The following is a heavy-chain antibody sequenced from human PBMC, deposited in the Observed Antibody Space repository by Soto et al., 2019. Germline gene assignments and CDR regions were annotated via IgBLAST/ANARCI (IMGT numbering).Heavy chain of an antibody. CDR2: ISSRSDI. CDR1: VFTLRTSS. D-gene: IGHD2-2*02. CDR3: ARAYTAWPLAYGLDV. Sequence: GSLGLCDVGSVFTLRTSSINWVRQAPGKGLEWVSSISSRSDIYYADSVKGRFTISRDNAKNSVSLQMNSLTGEDTAVYYCARAYTAWPLAYGLDVWGQGTTVTVST. V-gene: IGHV3-21*01. J-gene: IGHJ6*01.